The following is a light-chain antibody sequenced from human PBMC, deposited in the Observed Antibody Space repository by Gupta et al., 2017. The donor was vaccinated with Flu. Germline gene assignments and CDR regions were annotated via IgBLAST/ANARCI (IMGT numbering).Light chain of an antibody. J-gene: IGKJ1*01. Sequence: DILLTQSPGTLSLSLGERATLACRASQVVSSAYLAWYQKKPGQAPRLLIYGAVTRATGVPDRFSGSGSGTDFTLTISSMEPEDFAVYYCQQCGNSPWTFGQGTKLEIK. CDR3: QQCGNSPWT. CDR1: QVVSSAY. V-gene: IGKV3-20*01. CDR2: GAV.